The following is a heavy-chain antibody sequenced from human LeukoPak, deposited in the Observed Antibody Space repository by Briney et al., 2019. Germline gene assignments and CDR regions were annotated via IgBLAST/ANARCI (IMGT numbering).Heavy chain of an antibody. V-gene: IGHV4-4*07. CDR3: ARASYDILTGYNWFDP. Sequence: PSETLSLTCTVSGGSISSYYWSWIRQPAGKGLEWIGRIYTSGSTNYNPSLKSRVTISVDTSKNQFSLKLSSVSAADTAVYYCARASYDILTGYNWFDPWGQGTLVTVSS. J-gene: IGHJ5*02. CDR1: GGSISSYY. CDR2: IYTSGST. D-gene: IGHD3-9*01.